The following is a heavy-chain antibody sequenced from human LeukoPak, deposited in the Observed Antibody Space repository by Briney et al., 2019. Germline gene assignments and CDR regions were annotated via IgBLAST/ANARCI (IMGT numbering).Heavy chain of an antibody. V-gene: IGHV4-59*01. CDR2: IYYTGNT. D-gene: IGHD3-10*02. Sequence: PSETLSLTCTVSGGSISTFYWSWIRQPPGKGLEWIGYIYYTGNTNYNPSLKSRVTISLDTPNNQFSLKLNSVTAADTAVYFCARVQSADYDRAFNTWGQGTMVTVSS. J-gene: IGHJ3*02. CDR1: GGSISTFY. CDR3: ARVQSADYDRAFNT.